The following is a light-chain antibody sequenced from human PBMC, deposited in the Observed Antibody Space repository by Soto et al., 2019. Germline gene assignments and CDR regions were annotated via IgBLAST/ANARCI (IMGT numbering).Light chain of an antibody. Sequence: DIVMTQSPDSLAVSLGERATINCKSSQSVLYNSNNKNYLAWYQQKPGQPPKLLLYWASTREFGVPDRFSGSGSETDFTLTISSMQAEDVAVYYCQQYYTSPPHTFGQGTKLEMK. CDR3: QQYYTSPPHT. CDR2: WAS. CDR1: QSVLYNSNNKNY. V-gene: IGKV4-1*01. J-gene: IGKJ2*01.